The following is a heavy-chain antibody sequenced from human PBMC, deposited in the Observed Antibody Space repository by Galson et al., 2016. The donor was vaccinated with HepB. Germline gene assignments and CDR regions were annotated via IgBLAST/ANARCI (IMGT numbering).Heavy chain of an antibody. CDR2: IKQHGGES. J-gene: IGHJ4*02. CDR3: ARARSYYDVWSGDTHYFDY. Sequence: SLRLSCAASGFAFNDYWMSWVRQAPGKGLEWVAHIKQHGGESYYVESVKGRFTISRDNAKNSVHLQMSSLRADDTAVYYCARARSYYDVWSGDTHYFDYWGQGALVTVSS. D-gene: IGHD3-3*01. V-gene: IGHV3-7*01. CDR1: GFAFNDYW.